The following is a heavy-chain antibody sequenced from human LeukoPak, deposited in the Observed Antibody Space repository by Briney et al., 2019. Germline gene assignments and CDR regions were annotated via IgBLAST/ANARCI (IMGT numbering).Heavy chain of an antibody. CDR3: ARRGPLGCSGTSCFAGPVDY. Sequence: GRSLRLSCAASGFTFSNYAMHWVRQAPGKGLEWVAVISYDGSNKYYADSVKGRFTISRDNSKNTLYLQMNSLRAEDTAVYYCARRGPLGCSGTSCFAGPVDYWGQGTLVTVSS. CDR1: GFTFSNYA. D-gene: IGHD2-2*01. V-gene: IGHV3-30-3*01. CDR2: ISYDGSNK. J-gene: IGHJ4*02.